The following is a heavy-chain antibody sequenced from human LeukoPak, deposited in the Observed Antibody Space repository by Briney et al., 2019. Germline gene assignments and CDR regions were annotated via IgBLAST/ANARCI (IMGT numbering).Heavy chain of an antibody. CDR1: GFTFSSYG. CDR3: ERRWQQYYFGS. Sequence: GRSLRLSCAASGFTFSSYGIHWVRQAPGKGREWVALTSYDGTDTYYADSVKGRFTISRDNTKNTLSLQMNSLRPEDTAVYAKERRWQQYYFGSWGQGTLVTVSS. D-gene: IGHD5-24*01. CDR2: TSYDGTDT. V-gene: IGHV3-30*03. J-gene: IGHJ4*02.